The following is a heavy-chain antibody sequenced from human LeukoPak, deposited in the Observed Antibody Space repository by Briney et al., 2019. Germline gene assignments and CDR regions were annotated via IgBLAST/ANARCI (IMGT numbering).Heavy chain of an antibody. CDR3: TTDSRYYYDSSGYYL. CDR1: GFTFSNAW. J-gene: IGHJ4*02. D-gene: IGHD3-22*01. V-gene: IGHV3-15*01. CDR2: IKSKTDGGTT. Sequence: GGSLRLSCAASGFTFSNAWMSWVRQAPGKGLEWVGRIKSKTDGGTTDYAAPVKGRFTISRDDSKNTLYLQMNSLKTEDTAVYYCTTDSRYYYDSSGYYLWGQGTLVTVSS.